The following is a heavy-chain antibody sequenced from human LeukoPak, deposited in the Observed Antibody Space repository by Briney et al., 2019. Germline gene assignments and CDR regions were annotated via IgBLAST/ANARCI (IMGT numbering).Heavy chain of an antibody. D-gene: IGHD2-15*01. CDR1: GYTFTGYY. Sequence: ASVKVSSKASGYTFTGYYMHWVRQAPGQGLEWMGWINPNSGGTNYAQKFQGRVTMTRDTSISTAYMELSRLRSDDTAVYYCARAVVVNQPALNYWGQGTLVTVSS. V-gene: IGHV1-2*02. CDR3: ARAVVVNQPALNY. CDR2: INPNSGGT. J-gene: IGHJ4*02.